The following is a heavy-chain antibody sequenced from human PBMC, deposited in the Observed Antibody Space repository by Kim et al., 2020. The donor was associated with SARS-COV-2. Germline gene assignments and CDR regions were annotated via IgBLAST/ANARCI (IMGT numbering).Heavy chain of an antibody. CDR3: VRVGLCSGGDCCSPLDH. CDR1: GFNFSGHS. J-gene: IGHJ4*02. Sequence: GGSLRLSCAASGFNFSGHSMHWVRQAPGKGLDWVAIVSSDGRKTYYADSVKGRFTISRDNSKKTLTLQMNSLRVEETAVYYCVRVGLCSGGDCCSPLDHWRQGTQVTLSS. D-gene: IGHD2-21*02. V-gene: IGHV3-30*04. CDR2: VSSDGRKT.